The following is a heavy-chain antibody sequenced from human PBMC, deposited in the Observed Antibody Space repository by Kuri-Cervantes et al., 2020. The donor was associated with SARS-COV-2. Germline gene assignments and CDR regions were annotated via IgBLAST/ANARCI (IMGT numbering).Heavy chain of an antibody. V-gene: IGHV4-39*01. CDR2: IYYSGST. CDR1: GGSISSSSYY. Sequence: SETLSLTCTVSGGSISSSSYYWGWIRQPPGKGLEWIGSIYYSGSTYYNPSPKSRVTISVDTSKNQFSLKLSSVTAADTAVYYCARGSPSGWYRVYDYWGQGTLVTVSS. J-gene: IGHJ4*02. CDR3: ARGSPSGWYRVYDY. D-gene: IGHD6-19*01.